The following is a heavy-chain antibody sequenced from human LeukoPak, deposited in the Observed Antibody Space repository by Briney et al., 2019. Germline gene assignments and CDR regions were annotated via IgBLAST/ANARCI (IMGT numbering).Heavy chain of an antibody. CDR1: GGSISSGSYY. J-gene: IGHJ4*02. D-gene: IGHD7-27*01. V-gene: IGHV4-61*02. Sequence: PSQTLSLTCTVSGGSISSGSYYWSWIRQPAGKGLEWIGRIYTSGSTNYNPSLKSRVTLSVDTSKNQFSLKLSSVTAADTAVYYCARAGVRGIYYFDYWGQGTLVTVSS. CDR2: IYTSGST. CDR3: ARAGVRGIYYFDY.